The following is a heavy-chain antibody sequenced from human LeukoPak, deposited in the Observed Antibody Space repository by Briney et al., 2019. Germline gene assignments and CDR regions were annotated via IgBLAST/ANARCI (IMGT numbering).Heavy chain of an antibody. J-gene: IGHJ4*02. CDR1: GYTFTSYG. Sequence: GASVTVSCTASGYTFTSYGISWVRQAPGQGLEWMGWISAYNGNTNYAQKLQGRVTMTTDTSTSTAYMGLRSLRSDDTAVYYCARDVRTAAGFDRDDYWGQGTLVTVSS. CDR2: ISAYNGNT. V-gene: IGHV1-18*01. D-gene: IGHD6-13*01. CDR3: ARDVRTAAGFDRDDY.